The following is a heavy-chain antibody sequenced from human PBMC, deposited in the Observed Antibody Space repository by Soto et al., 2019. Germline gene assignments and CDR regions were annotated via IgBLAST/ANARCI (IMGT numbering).Heavy chain of an antibody. D-gene: IGHD6-6*01. J-gene: IGHJ6*02. CDR2: ISYDGSNK. CDR1: GFTFSSYG. CDR3: AKDLSRRIAAPPLDYYGMDV. V-gene: IGHV3-30*18. Sequence: PGGSLRLSCAASGFTFSSYGMHWVRQAPGKGLEWVAVISYDGSNKYYADSVKGRFTISRDNSKNTPYLQMNSLRAEDTAVYYCAKDLSRRIAAPPLDYYGMDVWGQGTTVTVSS.